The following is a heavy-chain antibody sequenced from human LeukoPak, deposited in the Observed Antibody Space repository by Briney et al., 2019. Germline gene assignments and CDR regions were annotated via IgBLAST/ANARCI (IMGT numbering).Heavy chain of an antibody. CDR3: ARGYTVTSYYYYSYMDV. CDR1: GASMTFTHYY. CDR2: INYYGST. Sequence: SETLSPTCTVSGASMTFTHYYWVWVRQPPGKGLEWIGTINYYGSTNYNPSLKSRVTISVDTPKNQFSLKLNSVTAADTAVYYCARGYTVTSYYYYSYMDVWGTGTTVTVSS. D-gene: IGHD4-17*01. V-gene: IGHV4-39*07. J-gene: IGHJ6*03.